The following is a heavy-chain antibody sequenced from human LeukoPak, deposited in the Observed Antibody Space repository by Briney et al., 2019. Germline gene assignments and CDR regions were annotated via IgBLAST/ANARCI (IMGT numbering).Heavy chain of an antibody. CDR3: ARGVIIEMATITVQIQH. CDR1: GGTFSSYA. V-gene: IGHV1-69*04. J-gene: IGHJ1*01. Sequence: GASVKVSCKASGGTFSSYAISWVRQAPGQGLEWMGRIIPILGIANYAQKFQGRVTITADKSTSTAYMELSSLRSEDTAVYYCARGVIIEMATITVQIQHWGQGTLVTVSS. CDR2: IIPILGIA. D-gene: IGHD5-24*01.